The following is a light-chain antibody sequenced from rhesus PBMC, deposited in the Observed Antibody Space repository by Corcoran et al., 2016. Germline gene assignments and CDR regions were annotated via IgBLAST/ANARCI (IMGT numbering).Light chain of an antibody. V-gene: IGKV3-31*02. J-gene: IGKJ1*01. CDR2: GAS. Sequence: EIVMTQSPATLSLSPGETATISCRTSQSVSSKLAWYQQKPGQAPRLLIYGASSRATGIPDRFSGSGSGTDFTLYISSLEPEDFAVYYCQETSNLWTFGQGTKVEIK. CDR3: QETSNLWT. CDR1: QSVSSK.